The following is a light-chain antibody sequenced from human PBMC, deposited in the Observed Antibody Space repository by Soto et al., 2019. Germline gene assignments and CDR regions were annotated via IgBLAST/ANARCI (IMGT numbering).Light chain of an antibody. Sequence: QSVLTQPPSASGTHGQRVTISCSGSSSNIGSSYVYWYQQLPGTAPKLLIYNNNQRPSGVPDRFSGSKSGTSASLAISGLQSEDESDYYCAAWDDSLSGLVVFGGGTKLTVL. CDR1: SSNIGSSY. V-gene: IGLV1-47*01. J-gene: IGLJ2*01. CDR3: AAWDDSLSGLVV. CDR2: NNN.